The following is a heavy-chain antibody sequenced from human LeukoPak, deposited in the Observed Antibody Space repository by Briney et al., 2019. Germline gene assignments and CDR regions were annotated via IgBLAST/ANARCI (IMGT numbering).Heavy chain of an antibody. CDR2: ICGRGGNT. J-gene: IGHJ4*02. CDR3: AKGSGDSCFSPLDS. V-gene: IGHV3-23*01. D-gene: IGHD2-15*01. Sequence: SGGSLRLSCAASGFTLTSYAMSWVRQAPGKGLEWVSLICGRGGNTYYADSVKGRLTISRDNSKNTLSLQMNSLRAEDTAVYYCAKGSGDSCFSPLDSWGQGTLVTVSS. CDR1: GFTLTSYA.